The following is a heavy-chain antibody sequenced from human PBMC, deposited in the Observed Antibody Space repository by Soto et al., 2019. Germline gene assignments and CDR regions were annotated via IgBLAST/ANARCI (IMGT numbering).Heavy chain of an antibody. J-gene: IGHJ6*02. CDR3: ARGGWDLPPYYYYYGMDV. D-gene: IGHD1-26*01. Sequence: GGSLRLSCAASGFTFDDYGMSWVRQAPGKGLEWVSYISSSSSTIYYADSVKGRFTISRDNAKNSLYLQMNSLRDEDTAVYYCARGGWDLPPYYYYYGMDVWGQGTTVTVSS. CDR1: GFTFDDYG. V-gene: IGHV3-48*02. CDR2: ISSSSSTI.